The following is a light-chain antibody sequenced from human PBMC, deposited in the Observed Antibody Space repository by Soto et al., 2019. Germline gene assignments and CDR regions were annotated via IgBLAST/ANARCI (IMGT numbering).Light chain of an antibody. CDR2: KAS. CDR1: QSISSW. V-gene: IGKV1-5*03. CDR3: QQYNSYSG. Sequence: DIQMTQSPSTLSASVGDRVTITCRASQSISSWLAWYQQKPGKAPKLLIYKASSLESGVPSRVSGSGSGTEFTLTISSLQPDDFATYYCQQYNSYSGFGGGTKVEIK. J-gene: IGKJ4*01.